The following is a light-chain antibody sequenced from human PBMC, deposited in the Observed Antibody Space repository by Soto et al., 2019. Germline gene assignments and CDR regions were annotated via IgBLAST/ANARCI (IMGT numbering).Light chain of an antibody. CDR1: QNIMNY. CDR2: DAS. CDR3: QQRRNWPPIT. V-gene: IGKV3-11*01. J-gene: IGKJ5*01. Sequence: ETVLTQSPATLSLSPGERATLSCRASQNIMNYLFWYQQKPGQAPRLLIYDASNRATGIPARFSGSGSGTDFTLTISSLEPEDFAVYYCQQRRNWPPITFGQGTRLEIK.